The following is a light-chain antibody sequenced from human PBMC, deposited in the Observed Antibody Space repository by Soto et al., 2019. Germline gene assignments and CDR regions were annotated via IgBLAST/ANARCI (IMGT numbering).Light chain of an antibody. Sequence: DIPMTQSPSTLSASVGDRVTITCRASQSISSWLAWFQQKPGKAPDLLIYDASILESGVPSRFSGSGSGTEFTLTISSLQSDDFATYYCQHYNSYPYTFGQGTKLEIK. CDR2: DAS. V-gene: IGKV1-5*01. J-gene: IGKJ2*01. CDR3: QHYNSYPYT. CDR1: QSISSW.